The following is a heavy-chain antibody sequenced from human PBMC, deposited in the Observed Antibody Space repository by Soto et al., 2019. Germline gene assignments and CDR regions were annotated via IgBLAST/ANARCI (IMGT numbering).Heavy chain of an antibody. J-gene: IGHJ2*01. V-gene: IGHV1-69*12. CDR1: GGTFSSYA. CDR2: IIPIFGTA. Sequence: QVQLVQSGAEVKKPGSSVKVSCKASGGTFSSYAISWVRQAPGQGLEWMGGIIPIFGTANHAQKFQGRVTSXXDXSXXTAYMDLSSLRSEDTAVYYCAREYSSGEGVWYFDLWGRGPLVTVSS. CDR3: AREYSSGEGVWYFDL. D-gene: IGHD6-19*01.